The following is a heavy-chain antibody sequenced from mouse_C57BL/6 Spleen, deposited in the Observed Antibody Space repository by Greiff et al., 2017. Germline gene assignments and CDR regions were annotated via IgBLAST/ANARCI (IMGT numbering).Heavy chain of an antibody. CDR1: GYTFTDYE. CDR3: TRSYDGYYIAY. D-gene: IGHD2-3*01. Sequence: VQLQQSGAELVRPGASVTLSCKAWGYTFTDYEMHWVKQTPVHGLEWIGAIDPGTGGTAYNQKFKGKAILTADKSSSTAYMELRSLTSEDSAVYYCTRSYDGYYIAYWGQGTLVTVSA. CDR2: IDPGTGGT. V-gene: IGHV1-15*01. J-gene: IGHJ3*01.